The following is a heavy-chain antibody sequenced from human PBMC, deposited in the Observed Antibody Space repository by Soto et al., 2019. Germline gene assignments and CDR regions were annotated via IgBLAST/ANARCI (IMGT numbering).Heavy chain of an antibody. CDR1: GFTFSSYD. J-gene: IGHJ6*02. CDR2: IGTAGDT. CDR3: ARSRTNDGSGSYYYYYGMDV. Sequence: GGSLRLSCAASGFTFSSYDMHWVRQATGKGLEWVSAIGTAGDTYYPGSVKGRFTISRENAKNSLYLQMNSLRAGDTAVYYCARSRTNDGSGSYYYYYGMDVWGQGTTVTVSS. D-gene: IGHD3-10*01. V-gene: IGHV3-13*01.